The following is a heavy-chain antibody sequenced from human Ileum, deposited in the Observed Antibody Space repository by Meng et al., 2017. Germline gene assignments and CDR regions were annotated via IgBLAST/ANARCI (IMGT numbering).Heavy chain of an antibody. CDR1: GYTFTGYY. CDR2: INPNSGGT. D-gene: IGHD6-19*01. CDR3: ARALPPHQIAVAGSRLSGMDV. J-gene: IGHJ6*02. V-gene: IGHV1-2*06. Sequence: ASVKVSCKASGYTFTGYYMHWVRQAPGQGLEWMGRINPNSGGTNYVQKFQGRVTMTRDTSISTAYMEQSRLRSDDTAVYYCARALPPHQIAVAGSRLSGMDVWGQGTTVTVSS.